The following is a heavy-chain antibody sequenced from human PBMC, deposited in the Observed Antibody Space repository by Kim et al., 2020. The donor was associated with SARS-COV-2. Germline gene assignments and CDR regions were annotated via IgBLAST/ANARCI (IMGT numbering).Heavy chain of an antibody. CDR3: ARHYGSGTYFSPIDY. V-gene: IGHV4-39*01. CDR2: FYYSGST. CDR1: SGFIIGSNYY. Sequence: SETLSLTCTVSSGFIIGSNYYWGWIRQPPGKGLEWIGNFYYSGSTYYNPSLKSRVTISVDTSKNQFSLRLSSVTAADTAVYYCARHYGSGTYFSPIDYWGQGTLVTVSS. J-gene: IGHJ4*02. D-gene: IGHD3-10*01.